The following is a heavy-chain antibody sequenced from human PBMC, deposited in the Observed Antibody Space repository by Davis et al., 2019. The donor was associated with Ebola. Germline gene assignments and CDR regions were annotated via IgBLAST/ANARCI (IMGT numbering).Heavy chain of an antibody. V-gene: IGHV3-21*01. CDR1: GFTFGDYA. D-gene: IGHD2-15*01. Sequence: GGSLRLSCTASGFTFGDYAMSWVRQAPGKGLEWVSSISSSSSYIYYADSVKGRFTISRDNAKNSLYLQMNSLRAEDTAVYYCARLRGCSGGSCYSVPYGMDVWGQGTTVTVSS. J-gene: IGHJ6*02. CDR2: ISSSSSYI. CDR3: ARLRGCSGGSCYSVPYGMDV.